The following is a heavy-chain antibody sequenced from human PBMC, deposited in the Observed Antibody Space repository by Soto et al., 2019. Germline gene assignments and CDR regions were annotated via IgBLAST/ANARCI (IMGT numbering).Heavy chain of an antibody. J-gene: IGHJ4*02. Sequence: ASVKVSCKASGGTFSSYAISWVRQAPGQGLEWMGGIIPIFGTANYAQKFQGRVTITADESTSTAYMELSSLRSEDTAVYYCARGYCTNGVCLHSYYFDYWGQGTLVTVSS. V-gene: IGHV1-69*13. D-gene: IGHD2-8*01. CDR3: ARGYCTNGVCLHSYYFDY. CDR1: GGTFSSYA. CDR2: IIPIFGTA.